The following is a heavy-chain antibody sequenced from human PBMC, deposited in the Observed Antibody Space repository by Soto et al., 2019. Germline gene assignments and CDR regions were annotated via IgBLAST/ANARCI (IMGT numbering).Heavy chain of an antibody. V-gene: IGHV1-2*04. CDR1: GYTFTGYY. CDR2: INPNSGGT. Sequence: QVQLVQSGAEVKKPGASVKVPCKASGYTFTGYYMHWVRQAPGQGLEWMGWINPNSGGTNYAQKFQGWVTMTRDTSISTAYMELSRLRADDTAVYYCARAGWSSSWYQAKYYYYYYMDVWGKGTTVTVSS. J-gene: IGHJ6*03. D-gene: IGHD6-13*01. CDR3: ARAGWSSSWYQAKYYYYYYMDV.